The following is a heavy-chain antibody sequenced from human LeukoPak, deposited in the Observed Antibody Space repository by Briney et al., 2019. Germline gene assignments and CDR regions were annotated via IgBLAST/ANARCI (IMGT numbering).Heavy chain of an antibody. J-gene: IGHJ4*02. CDR1: GGSISTSSYY. Sequence: SETLSLTCTVSGGSISTSSYYWAWLRQPPGKGLEWIASIYYSGSTYYNPSRKSRIAISVDTPKNQFSLKLSSVTAADTAVYYCARLGLRASGYYIVFDFWGQGTLVTVSS. V-gene: IGHV4-39*01. D-gene: IGHD5-12*01. CDR3: ARLGLRASGYYIVFDF. CDR2: IYYSGST.